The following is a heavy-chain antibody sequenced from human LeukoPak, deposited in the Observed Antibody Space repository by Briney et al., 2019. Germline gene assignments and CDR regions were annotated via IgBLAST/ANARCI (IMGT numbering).Heavy chain of an antibody. CDR3: ATYRQVLLPFES. Sequence: ETLSLTCAVYGGSFGGYFWSWIRQPPGKGLEWVSSIFPSGGEIHYADSVRGRFTISRDNSKSTLSLQMNSLRAEDTAIYYCATYRQVLLPFESWGQGTLVTVSS. D-gene: IGHD2-8*02. J-gene: IGHJ4*02. CDR2: IFPSGGEI. V-gene: IGHV3-23*01. CDR1: GGSFGGYF.